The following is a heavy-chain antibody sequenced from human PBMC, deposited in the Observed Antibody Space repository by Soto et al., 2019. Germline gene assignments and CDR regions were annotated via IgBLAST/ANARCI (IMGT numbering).Heavy chain of an antibody. J-gene: IGHJ6*02. Sequence: GGSLRLSCAASGFTFSSYAMSWVRQAPGKGLEWVSAISGSGGSTYYADSVKGRFTISRDNSKNTLYLQMNSLRAEDTAVYYCAKAGASGSFLYYYYGLDVWGQGTTVTVSS. CDR2: ISGSGGST. CDR1: GFTFSSYA. D-gene: IGHD6-19*01. CDR3: AKAGASGSFLYYYYGLDV. V-gene: IGHV3-23*01.